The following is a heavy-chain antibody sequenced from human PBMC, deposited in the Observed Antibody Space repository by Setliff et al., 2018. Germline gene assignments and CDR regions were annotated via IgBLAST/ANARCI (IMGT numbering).Heavy chain of an antibody. J-gene: IGHJ4*03. Sequence: ASVKVSCKTSGYTFNTFGISWVRRAPGQGLDWMGWISPYNGDTKSAQKFQGRVTMTIDTSTSTAYVEVRSLTSDDTAVYYCARYITGTTPADYWGQGTMVTVSS. D-gene: IGHD1-7*01. V-gene: IGHV1-18*01. CDR2: ISPYNGDT. CDR1: GYTFNTFG. CDR3: ARYITGTTPADY.